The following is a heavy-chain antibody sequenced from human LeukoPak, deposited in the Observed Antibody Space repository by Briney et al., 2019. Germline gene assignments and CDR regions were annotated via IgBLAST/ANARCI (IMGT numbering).Heavy chain of an antibody. V-gene: IGHV3-64*01. D-gene: IGHD3-3*01. Sequence: GGSLRLFCAASGFTFSSYAMHWVRQAPGKGLEYVSAISSNGGSTYYANSVKGRFTISRDNSKNTLYLQMGSLRAEDMAVYYCARHGHYDFWSGYSLDYWGQGTLVTVSS. CDR2: ISSNGGST. J-gene: IGHJ4*02. CDR3: ARHGHYDFWSGYSLDY. CDR1: GFTFSSYA.